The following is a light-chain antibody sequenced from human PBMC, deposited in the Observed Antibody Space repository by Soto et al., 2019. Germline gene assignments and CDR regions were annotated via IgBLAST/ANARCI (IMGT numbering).Light chain of an antibody. CDR3: QQYNKWPPWT. Sequence: EIVMTQSPATLSVSPGERATLSCRASQSVSSNLAWYQQKPGQAPRLLIYGASTRATGIPARFSGSGSGTEFTITISSLQSEDFAVDYCQQYNKWPPWTFGHGTKVDIK. V-gene: IGKV3-15*01. J-gene: IGKJ1*01. CDR1: QSVSSN. CDR2: GAS.